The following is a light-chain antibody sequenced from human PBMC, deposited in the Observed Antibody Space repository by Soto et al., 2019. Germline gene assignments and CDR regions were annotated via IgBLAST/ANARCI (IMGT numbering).Light chain of an antibody. CDR3: QQYGSSGT. Sequence: EIVLTQSPATLSLSPGERATLSCRASQSVGTSLAWFQQKPGQAPRLLIYGASSRATGIPDRFSGSGSGTDFTLTISGLEPEDFAVYYCQQYGSSGTFGQGTKVDIK. J-gene: IGKJ1*01. CDR1: QSVGTS. V-gene: IGKV3-20*01. CDR2: GAS.